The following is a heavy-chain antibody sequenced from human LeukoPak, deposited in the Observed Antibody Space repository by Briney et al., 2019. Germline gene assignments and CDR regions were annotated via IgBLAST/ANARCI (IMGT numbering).Heavy chain of an antibody. CDR2: IYTSGST. CDR3: KRKAAYEMPDAFDI. V-gene: IGHV4-61*02. Sequence: SETLSLSCTDSGGSISSGSYYWSWIRQPAGKRLEWIGRIYTSGSTNYNPSLKSRVTISVDTSKNQFSLKLSSVTAADTAVFFFKRKAAYEMPDAFDIWGQGTMVTVSS. CDR1: GGSISSGSYY. J-gene: IGHJ3*02. D-gene: IGHD5-24*01.